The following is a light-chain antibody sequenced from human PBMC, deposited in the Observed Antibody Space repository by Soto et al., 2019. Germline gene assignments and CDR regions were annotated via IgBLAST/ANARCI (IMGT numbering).Light chain of an antibody. V-gene: IGKV1-5*01. J-gene: IGKJ4*01. CDR3: QQYNKWPLT. CDR2: HAS. CDR1: QSISNW. Sequence: DIQMTQSPSTLPASVGDRVSSTCRASQSISNWLAWYQQKPGTAPKVLIYHASNLQSGVPSRFSGSGSGTEFTLTISSLQSEDSAVYHCQQYNKWPLTFGGGTKVDIK.